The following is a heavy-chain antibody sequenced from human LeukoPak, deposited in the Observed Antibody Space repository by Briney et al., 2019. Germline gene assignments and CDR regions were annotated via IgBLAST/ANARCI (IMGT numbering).Heavy chain of an antibody. CDR1: GGSISSYY. CDR2: IYYSGST. V-gene: IGHV4-59*01. J-gene: IGHJ3*02. CDR3: ARDFFHRWGPYSSSSAGAFDI. Sequence: SETLSLTCTVSGGSISSYYWSWIRQPPGKGLEWIGYIYYSGSTNYNPSLKSRVTISVDTSKNQFSLKLSSVTAADTAVYYCARDFFHRWGPYSSSSAGAFDIWGQGTMVTVSS. D-gene: IGHD6-6*01.